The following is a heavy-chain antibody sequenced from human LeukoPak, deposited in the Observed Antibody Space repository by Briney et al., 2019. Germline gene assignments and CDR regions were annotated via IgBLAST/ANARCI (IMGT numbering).Heavy chain of an antibody. CDR1: GYTFTSYG. V-gene: IGHV1-18*01. J-gene: IGHJ4*02. CDR3: ARGSEWLDTYYFDY. CDR2: ISAYNGNT. D-gene: IGHD6-19*01. Sequence: GASVKVSCKASGYTFTSYGISWVRQAPGQGLEWMGWISAYNGNTNYAQKLQGRVTMTRDTSISTAYMELSRLRSDDTAVYYCARGSEWLDTYYFDYWGQGTLVTVSS.